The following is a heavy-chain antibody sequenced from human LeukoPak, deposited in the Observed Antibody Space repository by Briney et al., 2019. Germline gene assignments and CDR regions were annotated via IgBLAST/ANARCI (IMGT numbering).Heavy chain of an antibody. CDR1: GFSFSNYA. CDR2: IYGSGAYT. Sequence: GGSLRLSCAASGFSFSNYAMTWVRQAPGKGLEWVSLIYGSGAYTYYPDSVKGRFTISRDNSKNALYLQMNSLRAEDTAVYYCASYPRRDGYRPFDHWGQGTLVTVSS. CDR3: ASYPRRDGYRPFDH. D-gene: IGHD5-24*01. V-gene: IGHV3-23*01. J-gene: IGHJ4*02.